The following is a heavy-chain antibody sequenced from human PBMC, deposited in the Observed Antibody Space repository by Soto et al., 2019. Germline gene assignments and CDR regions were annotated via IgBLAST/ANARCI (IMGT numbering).Heavy chain of an antibody. CDR2: IYHSGST. CDR3: GRVVMVRGVFYDGMDV. D-gene: IGHD3-10*01. V-gene: IGHV4-4*02. J-gene: IGHJ6*02. CDR1: GGSISSSNW. Sequence: SETLSLTCAVSGGSISSSNWWSWVRQPPGKGLEWIGEIYHSGSTNYNPSLKSRVTISVDKSKNQFSLKLSSVTAADTAVYYCGRVVMVRGVFYDGMDVWGQGPRSPSP.